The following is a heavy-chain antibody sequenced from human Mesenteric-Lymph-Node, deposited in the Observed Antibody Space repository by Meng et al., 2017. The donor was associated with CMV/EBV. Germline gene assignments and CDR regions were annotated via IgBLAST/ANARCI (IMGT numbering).Heavy chain of an antibody. CDR1: GGSVSSRNYY. D-gene: IGHD4-17*01. Sequence: SETLSLTCTVSGGSVSSRNYYWSWIRQLPGKGLEWIAYRYNSGSTDYNPSLKSRVTISVDTSKNHFSLKLSSVTAADTAVYYCASPTVTKGAFDIWGQGTMVTVSS. J-gene: IGHJ3*02. V-gene: IGHV4-61*03. CDR3: ASPTVTKGAFDI. CDR2: RYNSGST.